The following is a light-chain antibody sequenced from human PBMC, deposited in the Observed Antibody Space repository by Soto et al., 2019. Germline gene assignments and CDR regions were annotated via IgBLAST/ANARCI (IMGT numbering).Light chain of an antibody. CDR3: QQRSNWPPGRT. J-gene: IGKJ1*01. CDR1: QSVSSY. Sequence: EIVLTQSPATLSLSPGERATLYCRASQSVSSYLAWYQQKPGQAPRLLIYDASNRATGITARFSGSGSGTDFTLTISSLEHEDFAVYYCQQRSNWPPGRTFGQGTKVEIK. CDR2: DAS. V-gene: IGKV3-11*01.